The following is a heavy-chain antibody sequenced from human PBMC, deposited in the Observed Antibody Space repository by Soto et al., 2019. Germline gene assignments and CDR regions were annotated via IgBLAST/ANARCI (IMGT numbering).Heavy chain of an antibody. V-gene: IGHV3-30*18. CDR2: ISYDGSNK. CDR1: GFTFSSYG. J-gene: IGHJ4*02. Sequence: PGGSLRLSCAASGFTFSSYGMHWVRQDPGKGLEWVAVISYDGSNKYYADSVKGRFTISRDNSKNTLYLQMNSLRAEDTAVYYCAKNYGYCSSTSCYSWSERWGQGNMVNVSS. CDR3: AKNYGYCSSTSCYSWSER. D-gene: IGHD2-2*02.